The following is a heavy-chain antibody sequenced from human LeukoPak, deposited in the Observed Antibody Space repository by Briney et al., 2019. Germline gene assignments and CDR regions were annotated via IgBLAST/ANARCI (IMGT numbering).Heavy chain of an antibody. CDR1: GFTFSDAW. J-gene: IGHJ4*02. V-gene: IGHV3-23*01. Sequence: PGGSLRLSCAASGFTFSDAWMSWVRQAPGKGLEWVSAISGSGGSTYYADSVRGRFTISRDNSKSTLYLQMNSLRAEDTAVYYCAKDTGSGYDYFSYYFDYWGQGTLVTVSS. D-gene: IGHD5-12*01. CDR2: ISGSGGST. CDR3: AKDTGSGYDYFSYYFDY.